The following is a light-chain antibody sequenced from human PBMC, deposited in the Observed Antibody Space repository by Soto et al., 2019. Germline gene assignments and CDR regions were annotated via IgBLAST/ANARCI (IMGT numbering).Light chain of an antibody. J-gene: IGLJ1*01. CDR2: EVS. V-gene: IGLV2-8*01. Sequence: QPPPPTGSPGQSVTLSCTGTSSDVGGYNYVSWYQQHPGKAPKLMIYEVSERPSGASHRFSGSKSGNTASLTISGLQTEDEADYYCCSYGVFGTGTKVT. CDR3: CSYGV. CDR1: SSDVGGYNY.